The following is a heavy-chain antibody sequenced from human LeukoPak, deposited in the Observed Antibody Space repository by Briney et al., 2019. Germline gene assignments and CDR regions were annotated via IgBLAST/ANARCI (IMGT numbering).Heavy chain of an antibody. J-gene: IGHJ4*02. CDR2: INHSGST. V-gene: IGHV4-34*01. CDR1: GGSFSGYY. Sequence: SETLSLTCAVYGGSFSGYYWSWIRQPPGKGLEWIGEINHSGSTNYNPSLKSRVTISVDTSKNQFSLKLSSVTAADTAVYYCARRGISSGWYFYWGQGTLVTVSS. CDR3: ARRGISSGWYFY. D-gene: IGHD6-19*01.